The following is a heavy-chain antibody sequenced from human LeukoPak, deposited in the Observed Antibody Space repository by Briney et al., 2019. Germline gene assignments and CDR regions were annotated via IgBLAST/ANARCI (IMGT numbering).Heavy chain of an antibody. CDR3: AATIMTTFRPFGY. J-gene: IGHJ4*02. Sequence: PSQTLSLTCTVSGGSFSSGDYYWSWIRQPPGKGRVWVGYIYYSGSTYYNPSLKSRVTISVDTSKNQFSLKLSSVTAADTAVYYCAATIMTTFRPFGYWGQGTLVTVS. V-gene: IGHV4-30-4*08. D-gene: IGHD3-16*01. CDR2: IYYSGST. CDR1: GGSFSSGDYY.